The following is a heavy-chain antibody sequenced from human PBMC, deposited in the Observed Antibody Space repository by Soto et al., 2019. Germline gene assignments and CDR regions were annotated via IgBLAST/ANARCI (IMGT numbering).Heavy chain of an antibody. CDR1: GYSFANYG. J-gene: IGHJ4*02. CDR3: ARGSGVLPLGY. CDR2: ISPYNGDT. V-gene: IGHV1-18*01. D-gene: IGHD3-3*01. Sequence: QVQLVQSGLEVKKPGASVKVSCKASGYSFANYGISWVRQAPGQGLEWMGWISPYNGDTNYAQKLKGRVTMTTDTSTTTAYLELRSLGGDDTAVYYCARGSGVLPLGYWGQGTLVIVSS.